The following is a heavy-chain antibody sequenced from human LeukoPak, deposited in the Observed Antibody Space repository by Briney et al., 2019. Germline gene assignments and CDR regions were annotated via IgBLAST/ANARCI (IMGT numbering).Heavy chain of an antibody. D-gene: IGHD6-19*01. CDR2: INHSGST. J-gene: IGHJ4*02. V-gene: IGHV4-34*01. CDR3: ARPVSGSSGWYYNY. Sequence: XSGHYXXXIRQPPGKGLXXXGEINHSGSTNYTPSLTSRVTISVDTSKNQFSLKLSFVTAADTAVYYCARPVSGSSGWYYNYWGQGTLVTVSS. CDR1: XSGHY.